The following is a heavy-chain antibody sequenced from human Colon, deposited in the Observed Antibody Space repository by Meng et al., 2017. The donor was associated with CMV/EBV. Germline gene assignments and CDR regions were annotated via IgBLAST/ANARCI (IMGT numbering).Heavy chain of an antibody. CDR3: ARGYTSGCRDY. CDR2: VNTGNGNT. CDR1: GFNFNTYS. J-gene: IGHJ4*02. V-gene: IGHV1-3*04. Sequence: VSCKASGFNFNTYSIHWVRQAPGQRLEWMGWVNTGNGNTKYSRNFQGRVTITRDSSATTTYMELNSLTSEDTAVYYCARGYTSGCRDYWGQGTLVTVS. D-gene: IGHD6-19*01.